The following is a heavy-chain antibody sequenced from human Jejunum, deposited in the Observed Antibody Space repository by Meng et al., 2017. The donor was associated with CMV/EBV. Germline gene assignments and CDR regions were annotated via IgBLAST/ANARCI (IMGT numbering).Heavy chain of an antibody. V-gene: IGHV3-11*01. CDR1: GLTFSDYY. CDR3: ARARESGVGASRH. D-gene: IGHD1-26*01. CDR2: ISSSSSTI. Sequence: AASGLTFSDYYMSWIRQAPGKGLEWVSYISSSSSTIYYADSVKGRFTISRDNAKNSLYLQMNSLRVEDTALYYCARARESGVGASRHWGQGTLVTVSS. J-gene: IGHJ4*02.